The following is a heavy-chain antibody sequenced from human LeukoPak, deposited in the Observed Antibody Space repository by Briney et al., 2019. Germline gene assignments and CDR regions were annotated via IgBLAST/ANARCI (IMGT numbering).Heavy chain of an antibody. CDR3: ATHPGDYWFGHVQL. Sequence: PGGSLRLSCAASGITLSSYWMSWVRQAPGKGLEWVAQIKQDGSEKYYVDSVKGRFTVSRDNAKNSLYLQMNSLRAEDTAVYYCATHPGDYWFGHVQLWGQGTLVTVSS. CDR1: GITLSSYW. D-gene: IGHD3-10*01. J-gene: IGHJ4*02. V-gene: IGHV3-7*01. CDR2: IKQDGSEK.